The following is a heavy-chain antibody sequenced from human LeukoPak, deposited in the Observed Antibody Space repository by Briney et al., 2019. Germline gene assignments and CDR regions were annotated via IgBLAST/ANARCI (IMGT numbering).Heavy chain of an antibody. CDR3: TKGMATIRRHIDS. D-gene: IGHD5-24*01. CDR1: GSSFSDCA. CDR2: ISGSAGST. J-gene: IGHJ4*02. Sequence: GGSLRLSCAASGSSFSDCAMSWVRQAPGRGLEWVSSISGSAGSTYYADSMKGRFTISRDNPKNTLHLEMNSLRAEDTAIYYCTKGMATIRRHIDSWGQGTLVTVSS. V-gene: IGHV3-23*01.